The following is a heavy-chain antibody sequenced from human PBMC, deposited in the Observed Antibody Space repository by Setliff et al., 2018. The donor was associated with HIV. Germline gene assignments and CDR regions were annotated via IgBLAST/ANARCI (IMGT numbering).Heavy chain of an antibody. CDR3: AKDQGFGEPYNWFDP. Sequence: GGSLRLSCAASGFSFTNYGMTWVRQAPGKGLEWVSAISGSGGSTYYADSVKGRFTISRDNSKNTLYLQMNSLRAEDTAVYYCAKDQGFGEPYNWFDPWGQGTLVTVSS. V-gene: IGHV3-23*01. D-gene: IGHD3-10*01. J-gene: IGHJ5*02. CDR1: GFSFTNYG. CDR2: ISGSGGST.